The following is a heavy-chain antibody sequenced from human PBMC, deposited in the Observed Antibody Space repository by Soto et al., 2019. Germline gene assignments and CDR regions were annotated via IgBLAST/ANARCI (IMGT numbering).Heavy chain of an antibody. J-gene: IGHJ6*03. Sequence: ASETLSLTCAVYGGSFSGYYWSWIRQPPGKGLEWIGEINHSGSTNYNPSLKSRVTISVDTSKNQFSLKLSSVTAADTAVYYCAGPVAGARHNYYYYYHMDVWGKGTTVTVAS. CDR1: GGSFSGYY. D-gene: IGHD6-19*01. V-gene: IGHV4-34*01. CDR2: INHSGST. CDR3: AGPVAGARHNYYYYYHMDV.